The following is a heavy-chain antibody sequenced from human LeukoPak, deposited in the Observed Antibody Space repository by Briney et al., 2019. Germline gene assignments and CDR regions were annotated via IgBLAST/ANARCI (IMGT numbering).Heavy chain of an antibody. Sequence: SETLSLTCTVSGGSISSSSYYWGWIRQPPGKGLEWIGSIYYSGRTYYNPSLKSRVTISVDTSKNQFSLKLSSVTAADTAVYYCARRTPKEISPRFDPWGQGTLVTVSS. V-gene: IGHV4-39*01. D-gene: IGHD5-24*01. CDR1: GGSISSSSYY. CDR2: IYYSGRT. CDR3: ARRTPKEISPRFDP. J-gene: IGHJ5*02.